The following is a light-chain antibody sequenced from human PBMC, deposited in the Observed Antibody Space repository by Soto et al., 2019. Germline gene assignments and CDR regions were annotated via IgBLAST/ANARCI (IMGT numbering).Light chain of an antibody. J-gene: IGKJ1*01. Sequence: AIRMTQSPSSFSASTGDRVTITCRASQGISSYLAWYQQKPGKAPKLLIYKASTLKSGVPSRFSGSGSGTEFTLTISSLQPDDSATYYCQQYKSRRTFGQGTKVDIK. CDR1: QGISSY. CDR3: QQYKSRRT. CDR2: KAS. V-gene: IGKV1-8*01.